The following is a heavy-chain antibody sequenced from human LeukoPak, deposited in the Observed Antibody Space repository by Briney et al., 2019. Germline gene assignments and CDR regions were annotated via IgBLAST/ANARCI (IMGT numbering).Heavy chain of an antibody. J-gene: IGHJ6*03. CDR1: GFTVSSNY. Sequence: PGGSLRLSCAASGFTVSSNYMSWVRQAPGKGLEWVSVIYSGGSTYYADSVKGRFTISRDNSKNTLYLQMNSLRAEDTAVYYCAATSGIAARPHYYYYYYMDVWGKGTTVTVSS. CDR3: AATSGIAARPHYYYYYYMDV. V-gene: IGHV3-53*01. D-gene: IGHD6-6*01. CDR2: IYSGGST.